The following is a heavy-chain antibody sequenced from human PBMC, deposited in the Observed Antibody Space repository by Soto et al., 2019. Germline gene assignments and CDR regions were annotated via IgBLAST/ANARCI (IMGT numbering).Heavy chain of an antibody. CDR3: AHLMDKTVSESFQH. Sequence: QITLKESGPTLVKPTQTLTLTCTFSGFSLSTSGVGVGWIRQPPGKALEWLALIYWDDDKRYSPSLKSRLTITKDTSKSQVFLTMTNMDPVDTATYYCAHLMDKTVSESFQHWGQGTLVTVSS. D-gene: IGHD2-2*03. V-gene: IGHV2-5*02. J-gene: IGHJ1*01. CDR1: GFSLSTSGVG. CDR2: IYWDDDK.